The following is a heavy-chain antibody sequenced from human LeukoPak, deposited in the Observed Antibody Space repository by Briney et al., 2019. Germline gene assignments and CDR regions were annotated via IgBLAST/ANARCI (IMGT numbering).Heavy chain of an antibody. CDR1: GFTFSEYA. D-gene: IGHD2-2*02. CDR2: ISGRGEKT. CDR3: AKLDSYCSSTSCYTSYYYGMDV. Sequence: GGSLRLSCVTSGFTFSEYAMSWVRQAPGKGLEWVSGISGRGEKTYYADSVKGRFTISRDTSKKTLSLQMNSLRAEDTAVYYCAKLDSYCSSTSCYTSYYYGMDVWGQGTTVTVSS. V-gene: IGHV3-23*01. J-gene: IGHJ6*02.